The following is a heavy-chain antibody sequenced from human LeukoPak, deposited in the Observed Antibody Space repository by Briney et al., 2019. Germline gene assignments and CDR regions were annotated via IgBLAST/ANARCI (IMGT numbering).Heavy chain of an antibody. CDR2: INPNSGGT. CDR1: GYTFTAYY. Sequence: ASVKVSCKASGYTFTAYYMHWVRQVPGQGLEWMGWINPNSGGTNYAQKVQGRVTMTTDTSTSTAYMELRSLRFDDTAVYYCARDQSVRLLQTSSTYFKHVFAIWGQGSMVTVSS. V-gene: IGHV1-2*02. J-gene: IGHJ3*02. CDR3: ARDQSVRLLQTSSTYFKHVFAI. D-gene: IGHD6-13*01.